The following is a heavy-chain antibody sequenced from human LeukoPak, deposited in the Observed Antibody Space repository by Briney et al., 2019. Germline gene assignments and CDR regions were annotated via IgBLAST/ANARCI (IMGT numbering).Heavy chain of an antibody. J-gene: IGHJ4*02. Sequence: ASVKVSCKASGYTFTVYYIHWVRQAPGQGLEWMGWIDPKSGGTNYAQKFQGRVTMTRDTSISTAYMELSRLRSDDTAVYYCARDGGSYSIDYWGQGTLVTVSS. D-gene: IGHD1-26*01. V-gene: IGHV1-2*02. CDR3: ARDGGSYSIDY. CDR2: IDPKSGGT. CDR1: GYTFTVYY.